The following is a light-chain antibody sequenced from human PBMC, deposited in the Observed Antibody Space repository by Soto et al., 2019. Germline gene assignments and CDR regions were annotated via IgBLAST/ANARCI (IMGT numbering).Light chain of an antibody. CDR3: LQYGASPPS. Sequence: EIVLTQSPGTLSLSPGERATLSCRASQSVRNNFLAWYQQFSGQAPRLLISATSNRAPGIPDRFIGSGSGTDFTLTISRLQTDDFAVYYCLQYGASPPSFGQGTKLEIK. V-gene: IGKV3-20*01. CDR2: ATS. CDR1: QSVRNNF. J-gene: IGKJ2*01.